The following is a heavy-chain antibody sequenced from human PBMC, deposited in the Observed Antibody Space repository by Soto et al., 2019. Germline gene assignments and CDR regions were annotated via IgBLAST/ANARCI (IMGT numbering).Heavy chain of an antibody. CDR1: GFTCSSYD. Sequence: PGGSLRLSCAASGFTCSSYDMSWLRQAPGKGLEWISTILVGGSTHYPDSVKGRFTISRGNSKNTVFMQMNSLTAGDTAVYYCAKATATGGGAFDICGQGTMSTVS. V-gene: IGHV3-23*01. CDR3: AKATATGGGAFDI. D-gene: IGHD2-8*02. J-gene: IGHJ3*02. CDR2: ILVGGST.